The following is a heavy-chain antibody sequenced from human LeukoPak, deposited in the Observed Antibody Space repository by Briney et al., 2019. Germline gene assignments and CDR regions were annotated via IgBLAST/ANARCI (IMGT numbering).Heavy chain of an antibody. V-gene: IGHV1-69*04. J-gene: IGHJ3*02. D-gene: IGHD3-22*01. CDR3: ARDWNGRYYDSSGYRAFDI. Sequence: ASVKVSCKASGGTFSSYAISWVRQAPGQGLEWMGRIIPILGIANYAQKFQGRVTITADKSTSTAYMELSSLRSEDTAVYYCARDWNGRYYDSSGYRAFDIWGQGTMVTVSS. CDR2: IIPILGIA. CDR1: GGTFSSYA.